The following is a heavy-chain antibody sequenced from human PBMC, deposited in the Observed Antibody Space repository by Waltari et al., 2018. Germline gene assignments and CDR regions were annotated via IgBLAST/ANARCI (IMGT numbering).Heavy chain of an antibody. Sequence: QVQLQQWGAGLLKPSETLSLTCSVSGASFSAYYWGWVRHVPGKGLEWIGQIRHPGNTNYNPSLQSRVAISIDTSRNQFSLRVFSVTAADTGLNFCTRGGNYDFWSHRPFVDPWGQGTQVTVSS. J-gene: IGHJ5*02. CDR1: GASFSAYY. CDR2: IRHPGNT. V-gene: IGHV4-34*01. CDR3: TRGGNYDFWSHRPFVDP. D-gene: IGHD3-3*01.